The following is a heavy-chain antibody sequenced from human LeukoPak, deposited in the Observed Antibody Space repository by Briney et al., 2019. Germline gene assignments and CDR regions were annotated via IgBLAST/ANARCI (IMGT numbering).Heavy chain of an antibody. Sequence: GGSLRLSCAASGFTFSSYWMSWVRQAPGKGLEWVANIKQDGSEKYYVDSVKGRFTISRDNAKNSLYLQMNSLRAEDTAVYYCASDRVPAALGAFDIWGQGTMVTVSS. CDR1: GFTFSSYW. D-gene: IGHD2-2*01. CDR3: ASDRVPAALGAFDI. J-gene: IGHJ3*02. CDR2: IKQDGSEK. V-gene: IGHV3-7*01.